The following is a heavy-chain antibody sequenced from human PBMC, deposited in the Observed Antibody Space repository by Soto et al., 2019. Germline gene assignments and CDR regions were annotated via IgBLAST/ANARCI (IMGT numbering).Heavy chain of an antibody. V-gene: IGHV1-69*13. CDR1: GGTFSSYA. J-gene: IGHJ5*02. CDR3: ARAVLSSSWYLSWFDP. CDR2: IIPIFGTA. D-gene: IGHD6-13*01. Sequence: SVKVSCKASGGTFSSYAISWVRQAPGQGLEWMGGIIPIFGTASYAQKFQGRVTITADESTSTAYMELSSLRSEDTAVYYCARAVLSSSWYLSWFDPWGQGTLVTVSS.